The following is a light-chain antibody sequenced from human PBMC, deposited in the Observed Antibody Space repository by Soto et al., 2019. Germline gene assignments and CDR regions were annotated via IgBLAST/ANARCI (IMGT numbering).Light chain of an antibody. V-gene: IGKV4-1*01. Sequence: DIVMTQSPDSLAVSLGERATINCKSSQSILYSSDNRNYLAWYQQKPGQPPKLLIYWASARESGVPDRFSGRGSGADFTLTISSLQAEDAAVYYCQQYHTNPYTFGQGTKLEIK. CDR1: QSILYSSDNRNY. CDR2: WAS. CDR3: QQYHTNPYT. J-gene: IGKJ2*01.